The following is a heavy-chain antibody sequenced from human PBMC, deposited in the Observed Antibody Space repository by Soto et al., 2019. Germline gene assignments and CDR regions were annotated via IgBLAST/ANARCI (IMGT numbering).Heavy chain of an antibody. Sequence: SQTLSLTCAISGDSVSSNSAAWNWIRQSPSRGLEWLGRTYYRSKWYNDYAVSVKSRITINPDTSKNQFSLQLNSVTPEDTAVYYCARRLRYFDWSPGPPDYWGQGTLVTVSS. V-gene: IGHV6-1*01. CDR1: GDSVSSNSAA. D-gene: IGHD3-9*01. J-gene: IGHJ4*02. CDR2: TYYRSKWYN. CDR3: ARRLRYFDWSPGPPDY.